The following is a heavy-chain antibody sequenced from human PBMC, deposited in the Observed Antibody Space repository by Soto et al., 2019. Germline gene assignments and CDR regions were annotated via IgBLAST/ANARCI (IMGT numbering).Heavy chain of an antibody. CDR3: TTVPATAYSYYYGMDV. Sequence: GGSLRLSCAASGFTFSNAWMSWVRQAPGKGLEWVGRIKSKTDGGTTDYAAPVKGRFTISRDDSKNTLYPQMNSLKTEDTAVYYCTTVPATAYSYYYGMDVWGQGTTVTVSS. J-gene: IGHJ6*02. V-gene: IGHV3-15*01. D-gene: IGHD2-2*01. CDR1: GFTFSNAW. CDR2: IKSKTDGGTT.